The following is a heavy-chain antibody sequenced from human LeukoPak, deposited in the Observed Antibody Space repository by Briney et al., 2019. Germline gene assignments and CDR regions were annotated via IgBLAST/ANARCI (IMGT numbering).Heavy chain of an antibody. CDR1: GYTFTSYD. Sequence: ASVKLSCKPSGYTFTSYDINWVRQATGQGLEWMGRMNPNSGNTGYAQKFQGRVTITRNTSISTAYMELSSPRSEDTAVYYCARAPSATVTTYWVSSSLSYYYYYMDVWGKGTTVTVSS. D-gene: IGHD4-17*01. V-gene: IGHV1-8*03. CDR2: MNPNSGNT. J-gene: IGHJ6*03. CDR3: ARAPSATVTTYWVSSSLSYYYYYMDV.